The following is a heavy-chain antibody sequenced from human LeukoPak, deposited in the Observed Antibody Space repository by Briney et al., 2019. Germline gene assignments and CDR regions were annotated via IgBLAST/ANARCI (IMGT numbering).Heavy chain of an antibody. CDR1: GGTFSSYA. CDR2: IIPIFGTA. D-gene: IGHD4-11*01. CDR3: ARGLSNYCWFDP. V-gene: IGHV1-69*13. Sequence: APVKVSCKASGGTFSSYAISWVRQAPGQGLEWMGGIIPIFGTANYAQKFQGRVTITADESTSTAYMELSSLRSEDTAVYYCARGLSNYCWFDPWGQGTLVTVSS. J-gene: IGHJ5*02.